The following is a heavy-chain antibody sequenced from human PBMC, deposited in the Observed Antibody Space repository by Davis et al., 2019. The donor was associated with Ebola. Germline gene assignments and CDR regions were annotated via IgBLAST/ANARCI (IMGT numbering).Heavy chain of an antibody. D-gene: IGHD3-9*01. CDR3: ARTGPADYDILTGYLLI. CDR1: GFTFSSYG. CDR2: ISYDGSNK. Sequence: PGGSLRLSCAASGFTFSSYGMHWVRQAPGKGLEWVAVISYDGSNKYYADSVKGRFTISRDNAKNSLYLQMNSLRAEDTAVYYCARTGPADYDILTGYLLIWGQGTLVTVSS. V-gene: IGHV3-30*03. J-gene: IGHJ4*02.